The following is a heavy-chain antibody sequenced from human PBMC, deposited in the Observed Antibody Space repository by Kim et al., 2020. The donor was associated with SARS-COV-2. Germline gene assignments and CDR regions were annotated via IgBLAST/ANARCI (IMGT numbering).Heavy chain of an antibody. CDR3: TTEGVPIDYF. V-gene: IGHV3-15*01. J-gene: IGHJ4*02. CDR2: TT. Sequence: TTDYAAPVKVRFTISRDDSKNTLYLQMNSLKTEDTAVYYCTTEGVPIDYFWGQGTLVTVSS. D-gene: IGHD3-16*01.